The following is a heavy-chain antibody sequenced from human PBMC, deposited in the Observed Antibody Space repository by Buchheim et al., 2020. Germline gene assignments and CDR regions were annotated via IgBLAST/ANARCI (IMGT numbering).Heavy chain of an antibody. CDR2: ITSSGGTI. CDR1: GGFTFNTYE. V-gene: IGHV3-48*03. D-gene: IGHD7-27*01. CDR3: AKGWAGEGHWYFDL. Sequence: EVQLVESGGGLVQPGGSLRLSCAASGGFTFNTYEMNWVRQAPGKGLEWVSYITSSGGTIYYADSVKGRFTISRDNAKNSLYLQMNSLRAEDTAIYYCAKGWAGEGHWYFDLWGRGTL. J-gene: IGHJ2*01.